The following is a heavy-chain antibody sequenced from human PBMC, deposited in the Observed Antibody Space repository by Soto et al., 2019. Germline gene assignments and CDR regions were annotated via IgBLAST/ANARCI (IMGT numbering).Heavy chain of an antibody. Sequence: KASETLSLTCTVSGGSISSGGYYWSWIRQHPGKGLEWIGYIYYSGSTYYNPSLKSRVTISVDTSKNQFSLKLSSVTAADTAVYYCAREAAKPTYGDHRGYFDYWGQGTLVTVSS. CDR3: AREAAKPTYGDHRGYFDY. V-gene: IGHV4-31*03. CDR1: GGSISSGGYY. CDR2: IYYSGST. D-gene: IGHD4-17*01. J-gene: IGHJ4*02.